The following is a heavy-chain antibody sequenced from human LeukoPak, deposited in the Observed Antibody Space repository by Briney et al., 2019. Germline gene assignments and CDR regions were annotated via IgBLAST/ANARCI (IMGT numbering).Heavy chain of an antibody. D-gene: IGHD3-3*01. CDR2: ISSSGSTI. J-gene: IGHJ6*03. CDR3: AREAVVGLYDWNYYYMDV. Sequence: GGSLRLSCAASGFTFSDYYMSWIRQAPGKGLEWVSYISSSGSTIYYADSVKGRFTISRDNAKNSLYLQMNSLRAEDTAVYYCAREAVVGLYDWNYYYMDVWGKGTTVTVSS. CDR1: GFTFSDYY. V-gene: IGHV3-11*01.